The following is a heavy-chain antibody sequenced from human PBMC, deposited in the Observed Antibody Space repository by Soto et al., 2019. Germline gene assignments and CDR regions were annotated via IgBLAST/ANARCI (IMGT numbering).Heavy chain of an antibody. Sequence: EVQLLESGGGLEQRGGSLRLSCAASGFTASGFTFSSSAMSWVRQAPGKGLEWVSGISWNSGSIGYADSVKGRFTISRDNAKNSLYLQMNSLRAEDTALYYCAKGGITMVRGTDYWGQGTLVTVSS. J-gene: IGHJ4*02. V-gene: IGHV3-9*01. D-gene: IGHD3-10*01. CDR2: ISWNSGSI. CDR3: AKGGITMVRGTDY. CDR1: GFTFSSSA.